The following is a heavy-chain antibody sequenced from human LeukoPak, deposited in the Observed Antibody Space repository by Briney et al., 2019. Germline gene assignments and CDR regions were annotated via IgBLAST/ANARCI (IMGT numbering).Heavy chain of an antibody. CDR3: ARMNYYDSSGTYYYYGMDV. V-gene: IGHV1-18*01. Sequence: ASVKVSCKASGYTFTSYGISWVRQAPGQGLEWMGWISAYNGNTNYAQKLQGRVTMTRDTSISTAYMELSRLRSDDTAVYYCARMNYYDSSGTYYYYGMDVRGQGTTVTVSS. D-gene: IGHD3-22*01. CDR2: ISAYNGNT. J-gene: IGHJ6*02. CDR1: GYTFTSYG.